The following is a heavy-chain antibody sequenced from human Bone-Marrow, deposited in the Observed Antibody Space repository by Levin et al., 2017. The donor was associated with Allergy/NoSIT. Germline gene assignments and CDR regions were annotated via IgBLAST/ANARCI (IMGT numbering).Heavy chain of an antibody. D-gene: IGHD4-17*01. J-gene: IGHJ4*02. CDR2: VNYNTGDT. CDR3: ARNDYGDYVQTFDY. V-gene: IGHV1-2*02. CDR1: GNTFTDHY. Sequence: GESLKISCEAAGNTFTDHYIHWVRQAPGQGLEWMGWVNYNTGDTHYAQKFQDRVTMTRDTSITTAYMEVNSLRFDDKALYFCARNDYGDYVQTFDYWRQGTLVTVSS.